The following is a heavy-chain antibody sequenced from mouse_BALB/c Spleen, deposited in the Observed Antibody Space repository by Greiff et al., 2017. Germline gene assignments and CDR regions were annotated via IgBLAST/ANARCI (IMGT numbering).Heavy chain of an antibody. CDR2: IYPGSGST. CDR1: GYTFTSYW. CDR3: TTENYRYDGYYFDY. V-gene: IGHV1S22*01. J-gene: IGHJ2*01. Sequence: LQQPGSELVRPGASVKLSCKASGYTFTSYWMHWVKQRHGQGLEWIGNIYPGSGSTNYDEKFKSKGTLTVDTSSSTAYMHLSSLTSEDSAVYYCTTENYRYDGYYFDYWGQGTTLTVSA. D-gene: IGHD2-14*01.